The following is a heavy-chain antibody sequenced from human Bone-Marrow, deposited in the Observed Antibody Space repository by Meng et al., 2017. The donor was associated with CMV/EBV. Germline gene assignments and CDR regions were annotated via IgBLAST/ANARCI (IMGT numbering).Heavy chain of an antibody. CDR3: ARGSASSY. V-gene: IGHV1-2*06. D-gene: IGHD6-6*01. CDR2: INPNSGGT. CDR1: GYTLTDYS. J-gene: IGHJ4*02. Sequence: KISCTASGYTLTDYSTHWLRQAPGQRLEWMGRINPNSGGTDYAQKFQGRVTVTRDTSINTAYMELNRLRSDDTAVYYCARGSASSYWGQGTLVTVSS.